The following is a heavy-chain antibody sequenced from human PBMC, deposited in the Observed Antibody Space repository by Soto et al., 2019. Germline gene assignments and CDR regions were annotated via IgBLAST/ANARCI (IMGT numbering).Heavy chain of an antibody. CDR3: ARDGSERPATY. Sequence: SETLCLTWTVSDGSVSSVSCYWNLIRQPPGKGLEWIGFIYYSGSTHYNPSLKSRVTISVDTSKNQFSLKLTSVTAADTAVNYCARDGSERPATYWGQGILAT. CDR1: DGSVSSVSCY. D-gene: IGHD3-10*01. V-gene: IGHV4-61*01. J-gene: IGHJ4*02. CDR2: IYYSGST.